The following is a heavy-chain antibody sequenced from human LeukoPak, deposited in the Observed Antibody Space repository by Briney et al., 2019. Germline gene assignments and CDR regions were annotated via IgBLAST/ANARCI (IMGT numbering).Heavy chain of an antibody. CDR1: GFTFSSYG. J-gene: IGHJ3*02. D-gene: IGHD3-22*01. CDR3: AKPLGLYYYDSSGYSATDAFDI. Sequence: GGSLRLSCAASGFTFSSYGMHWVRQAPGKGLEWVAFIRYDGSNKYYADSVKGRFTISRDNSKNTLYLQMNSLRAEDTAVYYCAKPLGLYYYDSSGYSATDAFDIWGQGTMVTVSS. CDR2: IRYDGSNK. V-gene: IGHV3-30*02.